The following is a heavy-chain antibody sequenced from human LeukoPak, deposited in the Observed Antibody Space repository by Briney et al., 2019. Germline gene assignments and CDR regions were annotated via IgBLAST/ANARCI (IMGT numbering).Heavy chain of an antibody. J-gene: IGHJ4*02. V-gene: IGHV3-15*01. D-gene: IGHD6-13*01. CDR1: GFTFRNAW. CDR3: SRYIAAAGTAY. CDR2: TKSKTDGGTT. Sequence: GGSLRLSCAASGFTFRNAWMSWVRQAPGKGLEWVGHTKSKTDGGTTDYAAPVKGRFTISRDDSKNTLFLQMNSLKTEDTAVYYCSRYIAAAGTAYWGQGALVTVSS.